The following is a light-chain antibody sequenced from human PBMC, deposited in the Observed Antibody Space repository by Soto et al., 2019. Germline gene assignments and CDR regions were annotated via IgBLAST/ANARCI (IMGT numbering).Light chain of an antibody. CDR2: GAS. CDR1: QSVGRN. Sequence: EIVMTQSPATLSVSPGERATLSCRASQSVGRNLAWYQQKPGQAPRLLIYGASTRATGIPARFSGSGSGTEFTRTISSLQSEDFAIYSCQQYNHWPPRTFGGGTKVEIK. CDR3: QQYNHWPPRT. V-gene: IGKV3-15*01. J-gene: IGKJ4*01.